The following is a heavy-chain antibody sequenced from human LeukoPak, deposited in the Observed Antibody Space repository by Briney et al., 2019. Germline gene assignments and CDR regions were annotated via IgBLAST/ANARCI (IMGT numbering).Heavy chain of an antibody. D-gene: IGHD6-13*01. CDR2: ISYDGSNK. J-gene: IGHJ4*02. CDR1: GFTFSSYA. CDR3: VKAAGSWYGYFDY. V-gene: IGHV3-30*14. Sequence: GGSLRLSCAASGFTFSSYAMHWVRQAPGKGLERVAFISYDGSNKYYSDSVKGRFTISRDNSKNTLYLQMSSLRPEDTAVYYCVKAAGSWYGYFDYWGQGTLVTVSS.